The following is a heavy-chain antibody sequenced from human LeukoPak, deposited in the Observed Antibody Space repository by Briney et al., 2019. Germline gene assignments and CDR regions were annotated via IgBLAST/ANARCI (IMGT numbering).Heavy chain of an antibody. CDR2: ISSSSSDM. V-gene: IGHV3-21*01. Sequence: GGSLRLSCAASGFSFRSHTMNWVRQAPGKGLEWVSSISSSSSDMYCADSVKGRFTISRDNAKNSLYLEVNSLRAEDTAVYYCASQGGLDDWGQGTLVTVSS. J-gene: IGHJ4*02. CDR3: ASQGGLDD. D-gene: IGHD2-15*01. CDR1: GFSFRSHT.